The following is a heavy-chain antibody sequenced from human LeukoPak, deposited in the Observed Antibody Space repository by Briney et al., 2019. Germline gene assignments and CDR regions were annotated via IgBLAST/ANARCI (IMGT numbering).Heavy chain of an antibody. CDR2: IRPDGSAV. V-gene: IGHV3-7*01. Sequence: GGSLRLSCIASGFTINQHVMSWVRQAPVKGLEWVASIRPDGSAVFYVDSVKGRFTFSRDNAKNSLDLQMNSLRAEDTAVYYCARFGLPYSIDLWGQGTMVTVSS. CDR3: ARFGLPYSIDL. CDR1: GFTINQHV. J-gene: IGHJ6*02. D-gene: IGHD3/OR15-3a*01.